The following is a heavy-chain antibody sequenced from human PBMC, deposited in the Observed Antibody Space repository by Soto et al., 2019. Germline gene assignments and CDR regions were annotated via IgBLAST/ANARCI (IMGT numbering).Heavy chain of an antibody. CDR2: TYYRSQWYN. D-gene: IGHD6-19*01. CDR3: ARTVARDYYYKGVVV. Sequence: PSQTLSLTCVISGDSVSSNSAAWNWIRQSPSRGLEWLGRTYYRSQWYNDYAVSVKGRIIINPDTSKNQFSLQLSSVTPEDTAVYYCARTVARDYYYKGVVVWGQGTTVTVSS. V-gene: IGHV6-1*01. CDR1: GDSVSSNSAA. J-gene: IGHJ6*02.